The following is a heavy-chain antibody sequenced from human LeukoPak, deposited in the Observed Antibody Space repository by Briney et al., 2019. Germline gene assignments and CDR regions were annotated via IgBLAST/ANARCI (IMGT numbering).Heavy chain of an antibody. CDR2: IKSKTDGGTT. CDR3: TTGITSAGTNY. CDR1: GFTFSNAW. D-gene: IGHD6-13*01. Sequence: GGSLRLSCAASGFTFSNAWMSRVRQAPGKGLEWVGRIKSKTDGGTTDYAAPVKGRFTISRDDSKDTLYLQMNSLKTEDTAVYYCTTGITSAGTNYWGQGTLVTVSS. V-gene: IGHV3-15*01. J-gene: IGHJ4*02.